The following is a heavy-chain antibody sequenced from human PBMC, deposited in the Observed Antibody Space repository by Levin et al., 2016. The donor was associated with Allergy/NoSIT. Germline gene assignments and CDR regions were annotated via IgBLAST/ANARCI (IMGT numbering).Heavy chain of an antibody. Sequence: SETLSLTCTVSGASIGSSSFHWAWIRQPPGKTLEWIGGIYYSGTTFYSPSLKSRVNISLDMSKNQFSLRLASVTAAGTAVYFCASSGTTTRYGSGTGQFDSWGQGILVTVSS. CDR1: GASIGSSSFH. D-gene: IGHD3-10*01. CDR3: ASSGTTTRYGSGTGQFDS. V-gene: IGHV4-39*01. CDR2: IYYSGTT. J-gene: IGHJ4*02.